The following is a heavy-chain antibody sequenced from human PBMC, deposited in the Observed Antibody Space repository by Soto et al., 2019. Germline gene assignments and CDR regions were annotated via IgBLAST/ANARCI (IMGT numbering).Heavy chain of an antibody. D-gene: IGHD1-26*01. CDR3: AIDPRDSRTRDASDI. CDR1: GFTFSSYA. V-gene: IGHV3-48*04. J-gene: IGHJ3*02. CDR2: ISSSGRTI. Sequence: GGTLRLSCAASGFTFSSYAVTWVRTAPGKGLEWVSYISSSGRTIYYAASVKGRSTISRDNAKNSLYRQRIGLRPEYPPVYYWAIDPRDSRTRDASDIWGQGTRVTVSS.